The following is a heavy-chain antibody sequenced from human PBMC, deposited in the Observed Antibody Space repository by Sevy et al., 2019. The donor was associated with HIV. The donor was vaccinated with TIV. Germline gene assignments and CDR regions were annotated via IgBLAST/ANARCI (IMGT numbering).Heavy chain of an antibody. D-gene: IGHD2-21*02. J-gene: IGHJ3*02. Sequence: GGSLRLSCVASGFTFSSYSMNWVRQAPGKGLEWVSSISSSSSYIYYADSVKGRFTISRDNAKNSLYLQMNSLRAEDTAVYYCARDRRTATYDAFDIWGQGTMVTVSS. CDR1: GFTFSSYS. CDR3: ARDRRTATYDAFDI. V-gene: IGHV3-21*01. CDR2: ISSSSSYI.